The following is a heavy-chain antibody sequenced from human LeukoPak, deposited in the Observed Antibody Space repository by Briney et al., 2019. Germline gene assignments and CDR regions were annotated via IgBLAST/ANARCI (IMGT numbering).Heavy chain of an antibody. J-gene: IGHJ5*02. CDR2: IYYSGST. CDR3: ARQATQYRYYDSSGSKGNWFEP. D-gene: IGHD3-22*01. Sequence: SETLSLTCTVSGGSISSYYWSWIRQPPGKGLEWIGYIYYSGSTNYNPSLKSRVTISVDTSKNQFSLKLSSVTAADTAVYYCARQATQYRYYDSSGSKGNWFEPWGQGTLVTVSS. V-gene: IGHV4-59*01. CDR1: GGSISSYY.